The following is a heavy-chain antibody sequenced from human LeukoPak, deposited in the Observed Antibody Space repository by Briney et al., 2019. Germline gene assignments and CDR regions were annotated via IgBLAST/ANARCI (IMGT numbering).Heavy chain of an antibody. CDR1: GFTFSSYW. CDR3: SRGEGDDY. J-gene: IGHJ4*02. D-gene: IGHD3-10*01. V-gene: IGHV3-7*01. CDR2: INGDESEK. Sequence: PGGALRLSCAASGFTFSSYWMSWVRQAPGKGLEWVANINGDESEKYYVDSVKARFTISRDNAKNSLYLQMNSLRVDDTAIYYCSRGEGDDYWGQGTLGTVSS.